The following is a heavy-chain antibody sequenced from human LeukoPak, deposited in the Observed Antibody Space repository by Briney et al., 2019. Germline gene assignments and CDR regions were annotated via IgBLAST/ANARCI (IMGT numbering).Heavy chain of an antibody. Sequence: SETLSLTCTVSGGSISSYYWSWIRQPPGKGLEWIGYIYYSGSTNYNPSLKSRVTISVDTSKNQFSLKLSSVTAADTAAYYCARGSGDGYNFVYWGQGTLVTVSS. D-gene: IGHD5-24*01. CDR1: GGSISSYY. V-gene: IGHV4-59*01. CDR3: ARGSGDGYNFVY. CDR2: IYYSGST. J-gene: IGHJ4*02.